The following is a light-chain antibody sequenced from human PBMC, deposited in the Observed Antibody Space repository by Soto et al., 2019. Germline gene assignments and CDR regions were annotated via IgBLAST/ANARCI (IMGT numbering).Light chain of an antibody. J-gene: IGLJ3*02. CDR2: EVS. CDR1: SSDVGGYKF. CDR3: SSFTSRSTWV. Sequence: QSVLTQPASVSGSPGQSITISCTGTSSDVGGYKFVSWYQQHPGKAPKLIIYEVSNRPSGVSDRFSGSKSGNTASLTISGLQGEDEADYYCSSFTSRSTWVFGGGTKLTVL. V-gene: IGLV2-14*01.